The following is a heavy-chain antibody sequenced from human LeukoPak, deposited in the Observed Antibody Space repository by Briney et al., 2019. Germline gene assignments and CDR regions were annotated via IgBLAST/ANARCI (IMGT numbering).Heavy chain of an antibody. Sequence: ASVKVSCKASGYTFTSYDINWVRQAPGQGLEWMGWINPNSGGTNYAQKFQGRVAMTRDTSISTAYMELSRLRSDDTAVYYCARGSYGSGKKGREAYYYYMDVWGKGTTVTVSS. CDR2: INPNSGGT. D-gene: IGHD3-10*01. V-gene: IGHV1-2*02. CDR3: ARGSYGSGKKGREAYYYYMDV. J-gene: IGHJ6*03. CDR1: GYTFTSYD.